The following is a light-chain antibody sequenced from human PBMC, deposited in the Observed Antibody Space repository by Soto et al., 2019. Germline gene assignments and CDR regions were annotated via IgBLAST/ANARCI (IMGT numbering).Light chain of an antibody. CDR1: QGIRID. CDR2: HAS. CDR3: QHYNSYGT. V-gene: IGKV1-13*02. J-gene: IGKJ1*01. Sequence: AIQMTQSPSSLSASVGDRVTITCRASQGIRIDLGWYQQKPGKAPKILIYHASSLETGVPSRFSGSGSGTEFTLTITSVQPDDFATYYCQHYNSYGTFGQGTKVEIK.